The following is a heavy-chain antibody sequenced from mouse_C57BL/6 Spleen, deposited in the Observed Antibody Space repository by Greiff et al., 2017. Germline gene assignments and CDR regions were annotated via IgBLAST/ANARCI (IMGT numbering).Heavy chain of an antibody. V-gene: IGHV1-64*01. CDR2: IHPNSGST. J-gene: IGHJ2*01. CDR1: GYTFTSYW. Sequence: QVQLQQPGAELVKPGASVKLSCKASGYTFTSYWMHWVKQRPGQGLEWIGLIHPNSGSTNYNEKFKSKATLTVDKSSSTAYMQLSSLTSEESAVYYCSRRIITTVVAYYMDYWGQGTTLTVSS. CDR3: SRRIITTVVAYYMDY. D-gene: IGHD1-1*01.